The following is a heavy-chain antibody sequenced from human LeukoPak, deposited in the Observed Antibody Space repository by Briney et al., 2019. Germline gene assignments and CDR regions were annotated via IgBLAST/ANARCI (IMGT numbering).Heavy chain of an antibody. J-gene: IGHJ4*02. V-gene: IGHV3-23*01. D-gene: IGHD6-19*01. Sequence: GWSLRLSCAASGFTFTNYAMNWVRQAPGKGLEWVSAISGDGGSTYYADSVKGRFSISRDNSKNTLYLQMNSLRAEDTAIFYCAKGDSGWYAIDYWGQGTLVTVSS. CDR2: ISGDGGST. CDR3: AKGDSGWYAIDY. CDR1: GFTFTNYA.